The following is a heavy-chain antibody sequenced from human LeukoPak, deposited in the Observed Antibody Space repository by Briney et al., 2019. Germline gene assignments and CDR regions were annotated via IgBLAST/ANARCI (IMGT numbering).Heavy chain of an antibody. J-gene: IGHJ6*03. V-gene: IGHV4-34*01. CDR2: INHSGST. CDR3: ATLRVAATRYYYYYMDV. Sequence: PSETLSLTCAVYGGSFSGYYWSWIRQPPGKGLEWIGEINHSGSTNYNPSLKSRVTISVDTSKNQFSLKLSSVTAADTAVYYCATLRVAATRYYYYYMDVWGKGTTVTISS. CDR1: GGSFSGYY. D-gene: IGHD2-15*01.